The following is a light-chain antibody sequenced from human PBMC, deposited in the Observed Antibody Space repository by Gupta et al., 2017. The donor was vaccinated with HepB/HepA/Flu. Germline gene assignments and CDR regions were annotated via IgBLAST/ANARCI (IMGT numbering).Light chain of an antibody. CDR3: CSYADSSTLI. CDR2: EVT. CDR1: GSDVDIYNL. V-gene: IGLV2-23*02. J-gene: IGLJ2*01. Sequence: QSALTQPASVSGSPGQSITISCTGTGSDVDIYNLVSWYQQHPGKAPKLIIYEVTKRPSGLSNRFSGSRSGNTASLTISGLQADDEADYYCCSYADSSTLIFGGGTKLTVL.